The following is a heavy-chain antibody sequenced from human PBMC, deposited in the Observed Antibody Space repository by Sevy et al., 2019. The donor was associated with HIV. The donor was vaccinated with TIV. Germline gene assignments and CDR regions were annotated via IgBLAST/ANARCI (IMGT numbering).Heavy chain of an antibody. J-gene: IGHJ6*01. CDR3: AREQDYDYIWGPNAMDL. Sequence: GGSLRLSCAASGFSFGNYWMHWVRQVPGKGLVWVSHINYDGTNTKYADSVKGRFTISRDNAENTLYLQMNSLRAEDTAVYFCAREQDYDYIWGPNAMDLWGPGTTVTVSS. CDR1: GFSFGNYW. D-gene: IGHD3-16*01. CDR2: INYDGTNT. V-gene: IGHV3-74*01.